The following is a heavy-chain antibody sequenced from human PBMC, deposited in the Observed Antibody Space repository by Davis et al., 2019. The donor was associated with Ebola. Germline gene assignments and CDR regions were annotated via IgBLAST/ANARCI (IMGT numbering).Heavy chain of an antibody. CDR3: ARIMAAAGTWGMDV. J-gene: IGHJ6*02. D-gene: IGHD6-13*01. V-gene: IGHV1-18*01. CDR2: ISAYNGNT. CDR1: GYTFTSYG. Sequence: ASVKVSCKASGYTFTSYGISWVRQAPGQGLEWMGWISAYNGNTNYAQKLQGRVTMTTDTSTSTAYMELRSLRSDDTAVYYCARIMAAAGTWGMDVWGQGTTVTVSS.